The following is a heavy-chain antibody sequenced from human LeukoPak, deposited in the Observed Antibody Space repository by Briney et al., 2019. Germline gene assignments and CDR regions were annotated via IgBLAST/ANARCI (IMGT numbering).Heavy chain of an antibody. Sequence: PSETLSLPCTVSGGSISSSSYYWGWIRQPPGKGLEWIGNIYHSGSTFYNPSLKSRVTISVDTSKNQFSLRLTSVTAADTAVYYCARDATGLGNYFDFWGHGTLVTVSS. V-gene: IGHV4-39*07. D-gene: IGHD7-27*01. CDR2: IYHSGST. CDR1: GGSISSSSYY. J-gene: IGHJ4*01. CDR3: ARDATGLGNYFDF.